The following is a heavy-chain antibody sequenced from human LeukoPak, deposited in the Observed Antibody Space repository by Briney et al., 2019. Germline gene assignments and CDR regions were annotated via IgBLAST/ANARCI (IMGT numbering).Heavy chain of an antibody. CDR2: INHSGST. Sequence: KSSETLSLTCAVYGGSFSGYYWSWIRQPPGKGLEWIGEINHSGSTNYNPSLKSRVTISVDTSKNQFSLKLSSVTAADTAVYYCARGPYSSSWSNRPLDYWGQGTLVTVSS. CDR3: ARGPYSSSWSNRPLDY. CDR1: GGSFSGYY. J-gene: IGHJ4*02. V-gene: IGHV4-34*01. D-gene: IGHD6-13*01.